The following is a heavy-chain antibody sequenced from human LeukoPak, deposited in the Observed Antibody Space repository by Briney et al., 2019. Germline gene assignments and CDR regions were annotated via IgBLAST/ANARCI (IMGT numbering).Heavy chain of an antibody. D-gene: IGHD2-2*01. CDR3: TRRDLYCSSTSCYDC. CDR1: GYRFTSYW. V-gene: IGHV5-51*01. CDR2: IHPGDSDT. J-gene: IGHJ4*02. Sequence: GESLKISCKGSGYRFTSYWIGWVRQMPGKGLEWMGIIHPGDSDTRYRPSFQGQVTISADKSISTAYLQWSSLRASDTAMYYCTRRDLYCSSTSCYDCWGQGTLVTVSS.